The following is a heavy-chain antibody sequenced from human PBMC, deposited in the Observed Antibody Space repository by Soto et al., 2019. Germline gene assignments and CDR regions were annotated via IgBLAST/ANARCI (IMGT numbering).Heavy chain of an antibody. Sequence: SETLSLTCTFSFGSFDSGDYYFSCIRHPPGNLLECIGYVYYSGTTNYNPFLKSRVTLSLDKSKNQFSLKMNSVTAADTAVYYCARLKATYYYDSSGWYFDYWGQGTLVTVSS. CDR3: ARLKATYYYDSSGWYFDY. J-gene: IGHJ4*02. V-gene: IGHV4-61*08. CDR1: FGSFDSGDYY. D-gene: IGHD3-22*01. CDR2: VYYSGTT.